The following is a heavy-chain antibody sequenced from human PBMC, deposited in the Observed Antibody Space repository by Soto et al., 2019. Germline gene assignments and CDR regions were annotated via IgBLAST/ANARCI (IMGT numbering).Heavy chain of an antibody. D-gene: IGHD6-13*01. CDR2: IIPIFGTA. Sequence: SVNVSCKASGGTFSSYSVSWVRQAPGQGLEWMGGIIPIFGTANYAQKFQGRVTITADESTSTAYMELSSLRSEDTAVYYCAREQQLVLDYWGQGTLVTVSS. CDR1: GGTFSSYS. V-gene: IGHV1-69*13. J-gene: IGHJ4*02. CDR3: AREQQLVLDY.